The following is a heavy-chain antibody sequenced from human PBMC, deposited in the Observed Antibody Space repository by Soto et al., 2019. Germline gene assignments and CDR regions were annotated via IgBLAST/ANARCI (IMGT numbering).Heavy chain of an antibody. J-gene: IGHJ6*02. V-gene: IGHV3-33*01. Sequence: QVQLVESGGGVVQPGRSLRLSCAASGFTFSDHGIHWVRQAPGKGLEWVAVIWYDASNKYYTDSVKGRFTITRDNSKNTLHLQMNSLIAEDTAVYYWARDHSSSCPYGMDVWGQGTTVTVSS. D-gene: IGHD6-6*01. CDR1: GFTFSDHG. CDR3: ARDHSSSCPYGMDV. CDR2: IWYDASNK.